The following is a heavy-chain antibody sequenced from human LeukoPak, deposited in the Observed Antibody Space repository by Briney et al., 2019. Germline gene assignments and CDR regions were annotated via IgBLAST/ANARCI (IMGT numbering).Heavy chain of an antibody. D-gene: IGHD3-10*01. V-gene: IGHV4-39*01. CDR2: IYYSGTT. J-gene: IGHJ4*02. CDR1: GGTIISGSHH. CDR3: ARLVLGSGYYFDS. Sequence: SETLSLTRTVSGGTIISGSHHWGWIRQPPGKGLEWIGSIYYSGTTYYKPSLKSRVTISADTSKKQFSLKLGSVTAADTAVYYCARLVLGSGYYFDSWGQGTLVTVSS.